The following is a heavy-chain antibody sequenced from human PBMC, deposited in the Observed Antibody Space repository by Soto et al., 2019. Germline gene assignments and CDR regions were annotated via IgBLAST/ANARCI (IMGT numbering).Heavy chain of an antibody. V-gene: IGHV3-7*01. CDR1: GFTLSSYW. CDR2: IKRDGSEK. CDR3: ARDCSCGICYGYYFDY. D-gene: IGHD2-15*01. Sequence: EVQLVESGGGLVQLGGSLRLSCATSGFTLSSYWMSWVRQAPGKGLEWVANIKRDGSEKYYVDSVQGRFTISRDNAKNSLYLQMNRLRAEDTAVYYYARDCSCGICYGYYFDYWGQGTLVTVSS. J-gene: IGHJ4*02.